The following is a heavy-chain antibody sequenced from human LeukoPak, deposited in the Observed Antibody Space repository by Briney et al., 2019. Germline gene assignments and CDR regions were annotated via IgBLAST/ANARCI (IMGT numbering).Heavy chain of an antibody. V-gene: IGHV3-30*18. D-gene: IGHD3-10*01. CDR3: AKRNSGWFGELDY. Sequence: GGSLRLSCAASGFTFSSYGMHWVRQAPGKGLEWVAVISYDGSNKYYADSVKGRFTISRDNSKNTLYLQMNSLRAEDTAVYYCAKRNSGWFGELDYWGQGTLVTVSS. CDR1: GFTFSSYG. CDR2: ISYDGSNK. J-gene: IGHJ4*02.